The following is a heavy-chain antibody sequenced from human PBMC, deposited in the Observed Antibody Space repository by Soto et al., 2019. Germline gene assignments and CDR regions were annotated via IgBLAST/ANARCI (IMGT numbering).Heavy chain of an antibody. Sequence: SQTLSLTCAISGDSVSVNSAAWNWIRQSPSRGLEWLGRTYYRSKWYNDYAVSVKSRITVTLDTSKNQFSLHLCSVTPEDTAVYYCASEFPYYVSSDSYLDCWGQGALVTVSS. V-gene: IGHV6-1*01. CDR2: TYYRSKWYN. J-gene: IGHJ4*02. D-gene: IGHD3-16*01. CDR3: ASEFPYYVSSDSYLDC. CDR1: GDSVSVNSAA.